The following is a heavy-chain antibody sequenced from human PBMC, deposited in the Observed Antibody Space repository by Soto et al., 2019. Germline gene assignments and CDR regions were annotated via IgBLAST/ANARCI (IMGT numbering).Heavy chain of an antibody. V-gene: IGHV3-43*01. Sequence: WGFLRLSCATCGFTVEDYNMNGVRQAPGKGLEWVSLITWDGRTTYYGDFVKGRFTISRDNSKNSLFLQMNSLTTEDTALYYCAKGGPRSALDYWGQGTLVTVSS. CDR1: GFTVEDYN. CDR3: AKGGPRSALDY. CDR2: ITWDGRTT. J-gene: IGHJ4*02. D-gene: IGHD2-15*01.